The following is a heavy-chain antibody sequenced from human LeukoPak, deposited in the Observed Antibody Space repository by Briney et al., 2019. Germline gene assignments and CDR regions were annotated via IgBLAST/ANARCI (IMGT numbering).Heavy chain of an antibody. Sequence: SETLSLTCTVSGGSISSSTYFWGWIRQPPGKGLEWIGRIYTTGSTYYNHFLKSRVTMAVDTSKNRFSLRLSSVTAADTAVYYCARDGFYDSSGYYYNWVFDYWGQGTLVTVSS. J-gene: IGHJ4*02. CDR2: IYTTGST. CDR3: ARDGFYDSSGYYYNWVFDY. CDR1: GGSISSSTYF. D-gene: IGHD3-22*01. V-gene: IGHV4-39*07.